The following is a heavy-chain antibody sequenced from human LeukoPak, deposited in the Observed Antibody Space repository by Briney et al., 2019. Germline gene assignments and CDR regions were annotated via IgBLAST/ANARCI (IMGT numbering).Heavy chain of an antibody. CDR3: AKDLHCSGGSCYPNWFDP. J-gene: IGHJ5*02. Sequence: GGSLRLSCAASGFTFSSYAMSWVRQARGKWLEWVSAISGSGGSTYYADSVKGRFTISRDNSKNTLYLQMNSLRAEDTAVYYCAKDLHCSGGSCYPNWFDPWGQGTLVTVSS. V-gene: IGHV3-23*01. CDR1: GFTFSSYA. D-gene: IGHD2-15*01. CDR2: ISGSGGST.